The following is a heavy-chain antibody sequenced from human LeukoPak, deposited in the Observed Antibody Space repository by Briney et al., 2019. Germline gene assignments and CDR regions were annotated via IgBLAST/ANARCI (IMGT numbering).Heavy chain of an antibody. V-gene: IGHV4-59*11. J-gene: IGHJ2*01. Sequence: SETLSLTCTVSGGSIRSHYWSWIRQSPGKGLEWIGYIYDSGSTTYNPSLKSRVTISVGTSKNQFSLKLSSVTAADTAVYYCARDASETYYGFWSGYYGGMVFDLWGRGTLVTVSS. CDR3: ARDASETYYGFWSGYYGGMVFDL. CDR1: GGSIRSHY. D-gene: IGHD3-3*01. CDR2: IYDSGST.